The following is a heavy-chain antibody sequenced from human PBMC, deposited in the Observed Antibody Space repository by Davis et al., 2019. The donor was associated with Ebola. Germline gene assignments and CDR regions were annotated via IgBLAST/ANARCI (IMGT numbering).Heavy chain of an antibody. Sequence: GESLKISCAASEFTFSSYGMHWVRQTPDKGLEWVAVIWYDGSNKYYADSVKGRFTISRDNSKNTLYLQMNSLRAEDTAVYYCAREDPQLWYFDLWGRGTLVTVSS. V-gene: IGHV3-33*01. CDR3: AREDPQLWYFDL. CDR1: EFTFSSYG. J-gene: IGHJ2*01. CDR2: IWYDGSNK. D-gene: IGHD2-2*01.